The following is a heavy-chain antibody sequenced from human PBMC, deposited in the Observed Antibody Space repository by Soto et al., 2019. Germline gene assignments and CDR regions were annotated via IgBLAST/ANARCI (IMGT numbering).Heavy chain of an antibody. CDR1: GGSLSDYF. CDR2: INHLGSI. CDR3: ARGGISHWAYFYYMDV. Sequence: QVQLQQWGAGLLKPSETLSLTCVVSGGSLSDYFWSWIRQPPGMALEWIGEINHLGSINYNPSRKRRVTMSVDTSKNQLSLALNSVTAADTATYCLARGGISHWAYFYYMDVWDRGTTVTVSS. J-gene: IGHJ6*03. V-gene: IGHV4-34*01. D-gene: IGHD2-21*01.